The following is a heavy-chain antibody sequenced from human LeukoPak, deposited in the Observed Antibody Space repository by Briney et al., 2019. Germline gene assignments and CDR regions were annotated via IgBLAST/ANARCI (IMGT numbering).Heavy chain of an antibody. CDR1: GYSFTSYW. V-gene: IGHV5-51*03. CDR3: ASTYYYDSSGYSRGYFDY. J-gene: IGHJ4*02. CDR2: IYPGDSDT. D-gene: IGHD3-22*01. Sequence: PGESLKISCKGSGYSFTSYWIGWVRQMPGKGLEWMGIIYPGDSDTRYSPSFQGQVTISADKSINTAYLQWSSLKASDTAMYYCASTYYYDSSGYSRGYFDYWGQGTLVTVSS.